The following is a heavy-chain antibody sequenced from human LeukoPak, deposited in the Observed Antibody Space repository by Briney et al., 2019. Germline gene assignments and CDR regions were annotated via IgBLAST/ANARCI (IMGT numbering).Heavy chain of an antibody. J-gene: IGHJ5*02. D-gene: IGHD3-3*01. CDR3: ARLDRGYYDFWSGYYTGGGFDP. CDR2: INSDGSST. CDR1: GFTFSSCW. V-gene: IGHV3-74*01. Sequence: GGSLRLSCAASGFTFSSCWMHWVRQAPGKGLVWVSRINSDGSSTSYADSVKGRFTISRDNAKNTLYLQMNSLRAEDTAVYYCARLDRGYYDFWSGYYTGGGFDPWGQGTLVTVSS.